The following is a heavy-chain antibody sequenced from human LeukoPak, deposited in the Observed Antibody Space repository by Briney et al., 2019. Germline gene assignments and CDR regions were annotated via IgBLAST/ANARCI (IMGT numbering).Heavy chain of an antibody. Sequence: GGSLRLSCAASGFTFSSYWMSWVRQAPGKGLERVANIKQDGSEKYYVDSVKGRFTISRDNAKNSLYLQMNSLRAEDTAVYYCARSGIYYYYYYMDVWGKGTTVTVSS. CDR2: IKQDGSEK. J-gene: IGHJ6*03. CDR1: GFTFSSYW. V-gene: IGHV3-7*01. D-gene: IGHD6-13*01. CDR3: ARSGIYYYYYYMDV.